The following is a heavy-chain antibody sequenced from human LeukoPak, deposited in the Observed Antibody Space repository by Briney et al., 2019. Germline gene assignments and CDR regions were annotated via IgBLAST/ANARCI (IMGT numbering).Heavy chain of an antibody. V-gene: IGHV4-34*01. D-gene: IGHD3-22*01. CDR3: ARGVVDYSTRSGYLSP. CDR1: SGSFSDYC. Sequence: SETLSLTCAVHSGSFSDYCWTWIRRPPGRGLEWIGEIYSTGSANYNPSLKSRLAISVDTSRSQFSLRLSSLTAADTAVYFCARGVVDYSTRSGYLSPWGQGTLVAISS. CDR2: IYSTGSA. J-gene: IGHJ5*02.